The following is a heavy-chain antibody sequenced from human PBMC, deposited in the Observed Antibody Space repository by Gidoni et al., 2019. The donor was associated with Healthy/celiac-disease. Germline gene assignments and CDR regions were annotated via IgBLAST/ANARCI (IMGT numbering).Heavy chain of an antibody. Sequence: EVQLVESGGGLVQPGGSLRLSCAASGFTFSSYAMSWVRQAPGKGLEWGSAISGSGGSTYYADSVKGRFTISRDNSKNTLYLQMNSLRAEDTAVYYCAKDGPDYYDSSGYSFDYWGQGTLVTVSS. V-gene: IGHV3-23*04. CDR2: ISGSGGST. J-gene: IGHJ4*02. CDR1: GFTFSSYA. CDR3: AKDGPDYYDSSGYSFDY. D-gene: IGHD3-22*01.